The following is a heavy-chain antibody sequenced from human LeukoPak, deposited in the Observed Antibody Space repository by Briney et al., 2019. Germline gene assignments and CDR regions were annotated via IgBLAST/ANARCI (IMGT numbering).Heavy chain of an antibody. Sequence: ASVKVSCKASGCTFTGYYMHWVRQAPGLGLEWMGWINPNSGDTNYAQKFQGRVTMTRDTSISTAYLELSGLKSDATAVYYCAKNPYEYYFDYWGQGTLVTVSS. D-gene: IGHD5-12*01. CDR1: GCTFTGYY. CDR3: AKNPYEYYFDY. V-gene: IGHV1-2*02. J-gene: IGHJ4*02. CDR2: INPNSGDT.